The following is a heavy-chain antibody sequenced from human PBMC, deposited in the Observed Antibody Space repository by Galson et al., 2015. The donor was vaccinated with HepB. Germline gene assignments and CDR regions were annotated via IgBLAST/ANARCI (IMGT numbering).Heavy chain of an antibody. V-gene: IGHV3-23*01. CDR2: LSDSGGGT. D-gene: IGHD6-13*01. Sequence: SLRLSCAASGFTFSNYGMSWVRPAPGKGLEWVSGLSDSGGGTLYADPVKGRFTISRDNSKNTLYLQMNSLRAEETAVYYCAKAGVAAAGASSCYMDVWGKGTTVTVSS. J-gene: IGHJ6*03. CDR3: AKAGVAAAGASSCYMDV. CDR1: GFTFSNYG.